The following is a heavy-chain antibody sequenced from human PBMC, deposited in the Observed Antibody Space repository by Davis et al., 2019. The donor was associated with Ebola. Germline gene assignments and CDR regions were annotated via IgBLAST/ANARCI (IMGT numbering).Heavy chain of an antibody. CDR3: AIDRYCSGGSCYFDY. J-gene: IGHJ4*02. CDR1: GFTFSGSA. V-gene: IGHV3-73*01. D-gene: IGHD2-15*01. Sequence: GGSLRLSCAASGFTFSGSAMHWVRQASGKGLEWVGRIRSKANSYATAYAASVKGRFTISRDDSKNTAYLQMNSLKASDTAMYYCAIDRYCSGGSCYFDYWGQGTLVTVSS. CDR2: IRSKANSYAT.